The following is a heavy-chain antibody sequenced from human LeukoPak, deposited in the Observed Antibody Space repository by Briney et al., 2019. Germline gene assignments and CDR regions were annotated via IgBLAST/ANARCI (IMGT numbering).Heavy chain of an antibody. CDR1: GGSISSHY. J-gene: IGHJ6*03. CDR2: ISNSGST. Sequence: SETLSLTCTVSGGSISSHYWTWIRQSPVKGLEWIGDISNSGSTSYNPSLKSRVTISIDTSKNQFSLKLSSVTAADTAVYYCGRDALVGYFSYYYMDVWGKGTTDTVSS. CDR3: GRDALVGYFSYYYMDV. V-gene: IGHV4-59*11. D-gene: IGHD2-15*01.